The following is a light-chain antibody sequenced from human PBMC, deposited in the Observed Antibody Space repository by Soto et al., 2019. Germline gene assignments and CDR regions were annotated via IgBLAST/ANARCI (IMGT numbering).Light chain of an antibody. CDR3: QQRSNWPPYT. CDR1: QNIANC. Sequence: DIVLTQSPATLSLSRGERATLSCRASQNIANCVAWYQQRPGQAPRLLIYDASNRPTGIPDRFSGSGSGTDLTHTIHNLETEDVAVYYCQQRSNWPPYTFGQATKVE. V-gene: IGKV3-11*01. CDR2: DAS. J-gene: IGKJ2*01.